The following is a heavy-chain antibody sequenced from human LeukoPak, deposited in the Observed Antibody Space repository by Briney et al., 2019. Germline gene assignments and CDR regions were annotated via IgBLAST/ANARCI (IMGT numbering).Heavy chain of an antibody. D-gene: IGHD1-20*01. CDR3: ARLITGTLDY. J-gene: IGHJ4*02. CDR2: IYYSGST. Sequence: SETLSLTCTVSGGSISSSSYYWGWIHQPPGKGLEWIGSIYYSGSTYYNPSLKSRVTISVDTSKNQFSLKLSSVTAADTAVYYCARLITGTLDYWGQGTLVTVSS. V-gene: IGHV4-39*01. CDR1: GGSISSSSYY.